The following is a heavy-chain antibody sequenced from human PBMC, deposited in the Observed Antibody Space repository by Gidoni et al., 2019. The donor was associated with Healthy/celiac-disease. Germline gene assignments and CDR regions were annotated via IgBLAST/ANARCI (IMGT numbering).Heavy chain of an antibody. CDR1: GYTFTGYY. CDR3: ARDLSIAAAGTDYYYYYGMDV. Sequence: QVQLVQSGAEVKKPGASVKASRKASGYTFTGYYMHWVRQAPGQGLELMGWINPNSGGTNYAQKFQGWVTMTRDTSISTAYMELSRLRSDDTAVYYCARDLSIAAAGTDYYYYYGMDVWGQGTTVTVSS. V-gene: IGHV1-2*04. CDR2: INPNSGGT. D-gene: IGHD6-13*01. J-gene: IGHJ6*02.